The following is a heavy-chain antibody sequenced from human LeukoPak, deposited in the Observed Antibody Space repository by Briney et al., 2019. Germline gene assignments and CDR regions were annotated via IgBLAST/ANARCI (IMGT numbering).Heavy chain of an antibody. V-gene: IGHV3-23*01. CDR1: GFTFSIYA. Sequence: GGSLRLSCAASGFTFSIYAMNWVRQAPGKGLGWVSAISGSGGSTHYADSVKGRFTISRDNSKNTLYLQMNSLRADDTAVYYCAKTRGSGPFDYWGQGTLVTVSS. J-gene: IGHJ4*02. D-gene: IGHD3-10*01. CDR3: AKTRGSGPFDY. CDR2: ISGSGGST.